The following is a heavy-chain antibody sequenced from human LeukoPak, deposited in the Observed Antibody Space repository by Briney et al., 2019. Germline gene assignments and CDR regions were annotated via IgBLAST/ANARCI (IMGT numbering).Heavy chain of an antibody. Sequence: SETLSLTCAVYGGSFSGYYWSWIRQPPGKGLEWIGEINHSGSTNYNPSLKSRVTISVDTSKNQFSLKLSSVTAADTAVYYCARDSSGRFGEEGDNWFDPWGQGTLVTVSS. CDR3: ARDSSGRFGEEGDNWFDP. CDR2: INHSGST. D-gene: IGHD2-15*01. J-gene: IGHJ5*02. V-gene: IGHV4-34*01. CDR1: GGSFSGYY.